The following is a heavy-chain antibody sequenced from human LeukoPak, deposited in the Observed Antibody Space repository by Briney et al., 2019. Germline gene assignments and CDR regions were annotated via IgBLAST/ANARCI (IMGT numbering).Heavy chain of an antibody. Sequence: SETLSLTCTVSGASISSYYWSWIRQPAGKGLEWIGRIYTNGSTNYNPSLKSRVTMSVDASKNQFSLKLSSVTAADTAVYYCAREREDIKLMLYAYYFDYWGQGTLVTVSS. J-gene: IGHJ4*02. D-gene: IGHD2-8*01. CDR2: IYTNGST. CDR1: GASISSYY. V-gene: IGHV4-4*07. CDR3: AREREDIKLMLYAYYFDY.